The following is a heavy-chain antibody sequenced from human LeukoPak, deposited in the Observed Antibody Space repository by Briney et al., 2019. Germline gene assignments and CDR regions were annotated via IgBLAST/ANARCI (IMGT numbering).Heavy chain of an antibody. CDR2: IYDGGIT. CDR1: GFTMSNNY. D-gene: IGHD3-10*01. J-gene: IGHJ4*02. Sequence: GGSLRLSCAASGFTMSNNYMSWVRQAPGKGPEWVSVIYDGGITYYADSVKGRFTISRDDSKNTLHLQMNSLRVDDTAVYYCARDRDYSGSGSPDSWGQGTLVTVSS. CDR3: ARDRDYSGSGSPDS. V-gene: IGHV3-66*01.